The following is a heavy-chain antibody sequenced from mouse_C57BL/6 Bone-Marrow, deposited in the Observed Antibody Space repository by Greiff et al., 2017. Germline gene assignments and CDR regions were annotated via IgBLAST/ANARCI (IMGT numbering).Heavy chain of an antibody. Sequence: VQLQESGPELVKPGASVKISCKASGYAFSSSWMNWVKQRPGKGLEWIGRIYPGAGDTNYNGKFNGQATLTADKSSSTAYMQHSSLTSEDSAVYFCARTDITTVNFDYSVQGTTLTVAS. CDR2: IYPGAGDT. V-gene: IGHV1-82*01. J-gene: IGHJ2*01. CDR3: ARTDITTVNFDY. D-gene: IGHD1-1*01. CDR1: GYAFSSSW.